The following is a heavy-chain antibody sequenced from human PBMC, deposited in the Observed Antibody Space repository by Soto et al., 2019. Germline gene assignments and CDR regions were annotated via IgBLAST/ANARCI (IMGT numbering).Heavy chain of an antibody. V-gene: IGHV1-8*01. Sequence: QVQLVQSGAEVKKPGASVKVSCKASGYTFTSYVINWVRQATGQGLEWMGWMNPNRGNTGYAQKFQDRITMTRNTSISTAYMELSSLRSEDTAVYYCARRLNYSDSGDAAFDIWGQGTMVTVSS. J-gene: IGHJ3*02. D-gene: IGHD3-10*01. CDR2: MNPNRGNT. CDR1: GYTFTSYV. CDR3: ARRLNYSDSGDAAFDI.